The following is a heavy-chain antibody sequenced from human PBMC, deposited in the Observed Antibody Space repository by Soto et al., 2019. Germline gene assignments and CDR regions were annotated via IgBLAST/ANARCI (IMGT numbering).Heavy chain of an antibody. CDR2: IRNKADSYAT. CDR1: GFTFSGSA. J-gene: IGHJ4*02. V-gene: IGHV3-73*02. CDR3: TRLCEWELTDEY. Sequence: EVQLVESGGGLVQPGGSLKLSCAASGFTFSGSAMHWVRQASGKGLEWVGRIRNKADSYATAYAASVKGRFTISRDDSKNTAYLQMNSLKTEDTAVYYCTRLCEWELTDEYWGQGTLVTVSS. D-gene: IGHD1-26*01.